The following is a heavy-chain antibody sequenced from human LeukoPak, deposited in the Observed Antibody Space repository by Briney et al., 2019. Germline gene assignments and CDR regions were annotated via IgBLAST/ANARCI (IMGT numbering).Heavy chain of an antibody. CDR2: INPNSGGT. CDR3: ARVASHCSGGSCYSFDVFDI. D-gene: IGHD2-15*01. CDR1: GYTFTGYY. J-gene: IGHJ3*02. Sequence: ASVKVSCKASGYTFTGYYMHWVRQAPGQGLEWMGWINPNSGGTNYAQKFQGWVTMTRDTSISTAYMELSRLRSDDTAVYYCARVASHCSGGSCYSFDVFDIWGQGTMVTVSS. V-gene: IGHV1-2*04.